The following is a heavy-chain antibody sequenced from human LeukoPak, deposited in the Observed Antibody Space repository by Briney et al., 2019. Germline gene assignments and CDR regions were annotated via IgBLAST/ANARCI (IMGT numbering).Heavy chain of an antibody. CDR3: ARASFIAMVNPTNYYYYGMDV. D-gene: IGHD5-18*01. Sequence: SVKVSCKASGGTFSSYAISWVRQAPGQGLEWMGGIIPIFGTANYAQKFQGRVTITADESTSTAYMELSSLRSEDTAVYYCARASFIAMVNPTNYYYYGMDVWGQGTTVTVSS. CDR1: GGTFSSYA. V-gene: IGHV1-69*01. CDR2: IIPIFGTA. J-gene: IGHJ6*02.